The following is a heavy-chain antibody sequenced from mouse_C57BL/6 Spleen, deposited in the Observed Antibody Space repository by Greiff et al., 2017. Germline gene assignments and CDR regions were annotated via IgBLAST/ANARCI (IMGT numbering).Heavy chain of an antibody. CDR3: ARSALYGNFDY. CDR2: IYPGSGNT. CDR1: GYTFTDYY. J-gene: IGHJ2*01. D-gene: IGHD2-1*01. Sequence: VQRVESGPELVKPGASVKISCKASGYTFTDYYINWVKQRPGQGLEWIGWIYPGSGNTKYNEKFKGKATLTVDTSSSTAYMQLSSLTSEDSAVYFCARSALYGNFDYWGQGTTLTVSS. V-gene: IGHV1-84*01.